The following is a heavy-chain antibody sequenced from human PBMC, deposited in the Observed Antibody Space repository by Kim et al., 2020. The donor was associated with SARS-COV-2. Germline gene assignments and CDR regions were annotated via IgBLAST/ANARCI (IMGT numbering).Heavy chain of an antibody. J-gene: IGHJ6*02. CDR3: ARGATYYYDSSGPYYYYGMDV. Sequence: ASVKVSCKASGYTFTSYAMNWVRQAPGQGLEWMGWINTNTGNPTYARGFTGRFVFSLDTSVSTAYLQISSLKAEDTAVYYCARGATYYYDSSGPYYYYGMDVWGQGTTVTVSS. CDR2: INTNTGNP. V-gene: IGHV7-4-1*02. CDR1: GYTFTSYA. D-gene: IGHD3-22*01.